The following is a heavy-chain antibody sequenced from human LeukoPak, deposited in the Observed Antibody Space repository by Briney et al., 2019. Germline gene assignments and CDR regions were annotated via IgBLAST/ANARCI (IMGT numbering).Heavy chain of an antibody. J-gene: IGHJ4*02. CDR1: GFIFDDYA. CDR2: ISGDGGST. D-gene: IGHD5-18*01. CDR3: AKDLEGSEYSYGTFDY. V-gene: IGHV3-43*02. Sequence: PGGSLRLSCASSGFIFDDYAMHWVRQAPGKGLEWVSLISGDGGSTYYADSVKGRFTISRDNSKNSLYLQMNSLRTEDTALYYCAKDLEGSEYSYGTFDYWGQGSLVTVSS.